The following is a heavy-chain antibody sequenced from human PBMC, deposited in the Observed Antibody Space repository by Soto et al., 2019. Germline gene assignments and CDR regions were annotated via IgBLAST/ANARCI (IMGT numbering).Heavy chain of an antibody. CDR2: INHSGST. Sequence: PSETLSLTCAVYGGSFIGYYWSWIRQPPGKGLEWIGEINHSGSTNYNPSLKSRVTISVDTSKNQFSLKLSSVTAADTAVYYCASIAAAGNNGYYYGMDVWGQGTTVTVSS. CDR1: GGSFIGYY. D-gene: IGHD6-13*01. CDR3: ASIAAAGNNGYYYGMDV. J-gene: IGHJ6*02. V-gene: IGHV4-34*01.